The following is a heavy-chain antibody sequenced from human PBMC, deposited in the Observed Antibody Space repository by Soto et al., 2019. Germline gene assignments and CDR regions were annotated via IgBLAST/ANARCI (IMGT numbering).Heavy chain of an antibody. D-gene: IGHD2-15*01. CDR1: GGTFSSYA. CDR2: IIPIFGTA. V-gene: IGHV1-69*01. J-gene: IGHJ4*02. CDR3: ASLDCSGGSCLDY. Sequence: QVQLVQSGAEVKKPGSSVKVSCKASGGTFSSYAISWVRQAPGQGLEWMGGIIPIFGTANYAQKFQGRVTITADESTSTAYMELSSLISEETAVYYGASLDCSGGSCLDYWGQGTLVTVSS.